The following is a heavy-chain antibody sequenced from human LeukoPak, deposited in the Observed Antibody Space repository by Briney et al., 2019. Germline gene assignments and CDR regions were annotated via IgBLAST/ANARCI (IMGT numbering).Heavy chain of an antibody. Sequence: GGSLRLSCAASGFTFSSYSMNWVRQAPGKGLEWVSSISGSSSYIYYADSVKGRFTISRDNAKNSLYLQMNSLRAEDTAVYYCARDLTPCSSTSCYGWFDPWGQGTLVTVSS. D-gene: IGHD2-2*01. J-gene: IGHJ5*02. CDR3: ARDLTPCSSTSCYGWFDP. CDR2: ISGSSSYI. CDR1: GFTFSSYS. V-gene: IGHV3-21*01.